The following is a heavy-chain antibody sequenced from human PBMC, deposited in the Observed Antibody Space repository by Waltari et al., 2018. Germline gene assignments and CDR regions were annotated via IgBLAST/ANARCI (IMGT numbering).Heavy chain of an antibody. CDR3: ARGYMTTVTTLGY. V-gene: IGHV3-21*01. D-gene: IGHD4-17*01. Sequence: EVQLVESGGGLVKPGGSLRLSCEASGFTFSSYSMNWVSQAPGKGLEWVSSISSSSSYIYYADSVKGRFTISRDNAKNSLYLQMNSLRAEDTAVYYCARGYMTTVTTLGYWGQGTLVTVSS. J-gene: IGHJ4*02. CDR1: GFTFSSYS. CDR2: ISSSSSYI.